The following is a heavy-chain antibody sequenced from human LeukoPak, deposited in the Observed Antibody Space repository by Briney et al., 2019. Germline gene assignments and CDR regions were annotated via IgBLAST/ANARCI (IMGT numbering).Heavy chain of an antibody. CDR3: AKPYSSSSFSYYYYMDV. CDR1: GFTFSSYA. V-gene: IGHV3-30*18. D-gene: IGHD6-6*01. CDR2: ISYDGSNK. Sequence: GRSLRLSCAASGFTFSSYAMHWVRQAPGKGLEWVAVISYDGSNKYYADSVKGRFTISRDNSKNTLYLQMNSLRAEDTAVYYCAKPYSSSSFSYYYYMDVWGKGTTVTVSS. J-gene: IGHJ6*03.